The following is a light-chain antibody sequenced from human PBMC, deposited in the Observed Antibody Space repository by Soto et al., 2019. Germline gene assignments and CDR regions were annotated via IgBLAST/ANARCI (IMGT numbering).Light chain of an antibody. CDR3: HQYNYYPYT. Sequence: DIQMTQSPSTLSASVGDNVTITCRASQSISTWLAWYQKKPGQAPNLLIYTASRLQTGVPSRFSGSGSGTEFTLTISRLQPDDFATYYCHQYNYYPYTFGQGTNLEIK. CDR2: TAS. CDR1: QSISTW. J-gene: IGKJ2*01. V-gene: IGKV1-5*03.